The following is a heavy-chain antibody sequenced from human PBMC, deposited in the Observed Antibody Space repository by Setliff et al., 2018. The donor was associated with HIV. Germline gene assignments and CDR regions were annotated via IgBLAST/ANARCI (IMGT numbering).Heavy chain of an antibody. D-gene: IGHD6-13*01. J-gene: IGHJ3*02. CDR1: GDTFSSYA. CDR3: ARTSSRRPDAFDI. V-gene: IGHV1-69*10. CDR2: IIPVLGLS. Sequence: GASVKVSCKASGDTFSSYAISWVRQAPGQGLEWMGGIIPVLGLSYYAQNFQGRVTITADESTSTAYMELSSLRSEDTAVYYCARTSSRRPDAFDIWGQGTMVTVS.